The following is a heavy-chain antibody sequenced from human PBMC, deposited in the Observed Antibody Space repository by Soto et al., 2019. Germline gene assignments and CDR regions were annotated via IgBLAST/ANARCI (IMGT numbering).Heavy chain of an antibody. CDR1: GGAVSSSNFY. V-gene: IGHV4-39*01. D-gene: IGHD3-10*01. CDR2: IYYSGST. CDR3: ARQQGGSGNYAFFDY. Sequence: SETLSLTCTVSGGAVSSSNFYWGWIRQPPGRGLEWIGTIYYSGSTYYNPSLKSRVTISVDTSKNQFSLKLTSVTAADTAVYYCARQQGGSGNYAFFDYWGQGTLVTVSS. J-gene: IGHJ4*02.